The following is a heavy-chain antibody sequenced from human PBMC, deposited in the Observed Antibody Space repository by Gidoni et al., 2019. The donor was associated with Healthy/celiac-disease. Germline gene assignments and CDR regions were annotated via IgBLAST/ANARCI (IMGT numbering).Heavy chain of an antibody. Sequence: QVQLQQWGAGLLKPSETLSLTCAVYGGSFSVSYWSWIRQPPGKGLEWIGEINHSGSTNYNPSLKSRVTISVDTSKNQFSLKLSSVTAADTAVYYCARAQRVLRFLEWLVNWFDPWGQGTLVTVSS. J-gene: IGHJ5*02. V-gene: IGHV4-34*01. D-gene: IGHD3-3*01. CDR1: GGSFSVSY. CDR2: INHSGST. CDR3: ARAQRVLRFLEWLVNWFDP.